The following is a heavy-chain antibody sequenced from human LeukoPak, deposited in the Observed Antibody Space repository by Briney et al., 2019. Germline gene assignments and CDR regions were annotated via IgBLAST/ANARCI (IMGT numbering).Heavy chain of an antibody. Sequence: PGGTLRLSCAASGFTFSSYSWRWVRQAPGKGLEWVGDISYDGSNKYYPDSVKGRFTISRDNSKNTLYLQMNSLRAEDTAGYYCARAGATYYYGSGSYYPYDYWGQGTLVTVSS. J-gene: IGHJ4*02. CDR1: GFTFSSYS. CDR3: ARAGATYYYGSGSYYPYDY. CDR2: ISYDGSNK. D-gene: IGHD3-10*01. V-gene: IGHV3-30-3*01.